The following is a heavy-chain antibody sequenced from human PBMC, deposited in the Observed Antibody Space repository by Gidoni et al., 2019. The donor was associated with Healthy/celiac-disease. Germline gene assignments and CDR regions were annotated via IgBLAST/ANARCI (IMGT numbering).Heavy chain of an antibody. CDR3: ARDASGFGELYFDY. Sequence: VQLQASGPGLVKTSETLSLTCTVSGGSISSYYWSWIRQPPGKGLEWIGYIYYSGSTNYNPSLQSRVTISVDTSKNQFSLKLSSVTAADTAVYYCARDASGFGELYFDYWGQGTLVTVSS. CDR2: IYYSGST. J-gene: IGHJ4*02. CDR1: GGSISSYY. V-gene: IGHV4-59*01. D-gene: IGHD3-10*01.